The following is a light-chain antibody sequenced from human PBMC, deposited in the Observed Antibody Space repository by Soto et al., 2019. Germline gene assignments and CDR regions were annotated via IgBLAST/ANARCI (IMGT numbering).Light chain of an antibody. CDR2: NVN. J-gene: IGLJ3*02. V-gene: IGLV2-18*02. Sequence: QSALIQPPSVSGSPGQSVTISCTGTSSDVGSYDYVSWYQQHPGTVPKPMIYNVNTQPSGVPDRFSGSKSGNTASLTISGLESEDEADYYCTSYTPTGALVFGSGTKLTVL. CDR1: SSDVGSYDY. CDR3: TSYTPTGALV.